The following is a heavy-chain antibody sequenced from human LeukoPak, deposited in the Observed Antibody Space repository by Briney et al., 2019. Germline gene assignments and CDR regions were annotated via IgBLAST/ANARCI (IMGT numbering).Heavy chain of an antibody. Sequence: PSETLSPTCTVSGGSISSSSYYWSWIRQPPGKGLEWIGEINHSGSTNYNPSLKSRVTISVDTSKNQFSLKLSSVTAADTAVYYCARRNYDFWSGYINPPDYWGQGTLVTVSS. CDR1: GGSISSSSYY. J-gene: IGHJ4*02. V-gene: IGHV4-39*07. D-gene: IGHD3-3*01. CDR2: INHSGST. CDR3: ARRNYDFWSGYINPPDY.